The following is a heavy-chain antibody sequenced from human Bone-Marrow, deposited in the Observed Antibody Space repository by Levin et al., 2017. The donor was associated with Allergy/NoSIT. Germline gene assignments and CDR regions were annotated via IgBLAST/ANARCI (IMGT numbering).Heavy chain of an antibody. CDR2: IAYDGSDR. Sequence: GESLKISCAASGFPFSSHGIHWVRQAPGKGLEWVAVIAYDGSDRYYADSVKGRFTISRDNSKNTLYLQMNSLRAEDTAVYYCAKNRLRRQLASAFDIWGQGTLVTVSS. CDR3: AKNRLRRQLASAFDI. J-gene: IGHJ3*02. V-gene: IGHV3-30*18. CDR1: GFPFSSHG. D-gene: IGHD6-6*01.